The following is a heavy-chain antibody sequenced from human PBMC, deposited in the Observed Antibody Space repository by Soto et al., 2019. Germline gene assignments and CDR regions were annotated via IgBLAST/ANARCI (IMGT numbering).Heavy chain of an antibody. Sequence: QITLKESGPTLVKPTQTLTLTCIFSEFSLSTTGVGVGWIRQPPGKALEWLGIIYWDDDKRYSPSLKSRLTITKDTSKNQVVLTMTNMDPVDTATYYCAHRRHPYYDSSGFGAFDIWGQGTMVTVSS. CDR1: EFSLSTTGVG. V-gene: IGHV2-5*02. CDR3: AHRRHPYYDSSGFGAFDI. J-gene: IGHJ3*02. CDR2: IYWDDDK. D-gene: IGHD3-22*01.